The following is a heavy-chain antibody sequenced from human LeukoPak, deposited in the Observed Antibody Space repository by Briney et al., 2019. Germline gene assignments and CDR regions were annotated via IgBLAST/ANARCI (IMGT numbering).Heavy chain of an antibody. J-gene: IGHJ5*02. Sequence: SVKVSCKASGGTFSSYAISWVRQAPGQGLEWMGGIIPIFGTANYAQKFQGRVTITADESTSTAYMELSSLRSEDTAVYYCAREGSAFWSGPTRRNWIDPWGQGTLVTVSS. CDR2: IIPIFGTA. V-gene: IGHV1-69*13. CDR1: GGTFSSYA. D-gene: IGHD3-3*01. CDR3: AREGSAFWSGPTRRNWIDP.